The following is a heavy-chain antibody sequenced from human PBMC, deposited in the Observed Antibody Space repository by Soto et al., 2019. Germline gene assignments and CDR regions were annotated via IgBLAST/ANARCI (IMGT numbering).Heavy chain of an antibody. CDR3: ARGGYSYGPNRNYYYYGMDV. D-gene: IGHD5-18*01. V-gene: IGHV3-30*03. Sequence: QVQLVESGGGVVQPGRSLRLSCAASGFTFSSYGMHWVRQAPGKGLEWVAVISYDGSNKYYADSVKGRFTISRDNSKNTLYLQMNSLRAEDTAVYYCARGGYSYGPNRNYYYYGMDVWGQGTTVTVSS. CDR1: GFTFSSYG. J-gene: IGHJ6*02. CDR2: ISYDGSNK.